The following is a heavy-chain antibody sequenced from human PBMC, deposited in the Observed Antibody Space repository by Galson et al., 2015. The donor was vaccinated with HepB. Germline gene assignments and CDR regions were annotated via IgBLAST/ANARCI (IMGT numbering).Heavy chain of an antibody. CDR3: ARPEGSWLRVPAFDI. Sequence: SVKVSCKASGYTFSGYYIQWVRQAPGQGLEWMGWINPNSGGTKYAQKFQGRVTMTRDTSISTAYMDLSRLRSDDTAVYYCARPEGSWLRVPAFDIWGQGTMVTVSS. D-gene: IGHD6-13*01. CDR1: GYTFSGYY. CDR2: INPNSGGT. V-gene: IGHV1-2*02. J-gene: IGHJ3*02.